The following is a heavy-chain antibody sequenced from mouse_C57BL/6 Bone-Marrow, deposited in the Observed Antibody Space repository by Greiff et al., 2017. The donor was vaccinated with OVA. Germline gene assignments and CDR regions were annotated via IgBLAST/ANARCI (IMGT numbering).Heavy chain of an antibody. CDR1: GYTFTSYW. V-gene: IGHV1-64*01. CDR2: IHPNSGST. CDR3: ALVFAY. Sequence: QVQLKQPGAELVKPGASVKLSCKASGYTFTSYWMHWVKQRPGQGLEWIGMIHPNSGSTNYNEKFKSKATLTVDKSSSTAYMQLSSLTSEDSAVYYCALVFAYWGQGTLVTVSA. J-gene: IGHJ3*01.